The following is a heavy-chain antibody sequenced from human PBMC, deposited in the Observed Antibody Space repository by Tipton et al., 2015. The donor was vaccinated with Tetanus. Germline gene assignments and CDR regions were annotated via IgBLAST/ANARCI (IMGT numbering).Heavy chain of an antibody. V-gene: IGHV3-21*06. CDR2: ISSTTRYT. D-gene: IGHD3-16*01. Sequence: SLRLSCEVSGFTFSSYRMNWVRQAPGKGLEWVSSISSTTRYTDYADSVKGRFTISRDNAKNSVYLQMNSLRVEDTALYYCAREDGGPTLDYFDSWGQGALVIVSS. J-gene: IGHJ4*02. CDR1: GFTFSSYR. CDR3: AREDGGPTLDYFDS.